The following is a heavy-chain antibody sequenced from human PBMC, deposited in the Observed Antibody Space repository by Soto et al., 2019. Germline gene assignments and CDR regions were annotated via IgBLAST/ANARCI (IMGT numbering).Heavy chain of an antibody. CDR1: GFTLRTYT. V-gene: IGHV3-21*06. J-gene: IGHJ4*01. CDR3: VRGMNPLF. Sequence: LRLSCAASGFTLRTYTMNWVRQAPGKGLEWVSSISISSSDRYYADSVRGRFTISRDNAKNALYLQMNSLRADDTAVYFCVRGMNPLFGGQGTLVTVSS. CDR2: ISISSSDR.